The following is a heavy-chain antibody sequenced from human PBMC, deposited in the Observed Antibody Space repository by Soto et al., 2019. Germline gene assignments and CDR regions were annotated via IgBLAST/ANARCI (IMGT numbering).Heavy chain of an antibody. D-gene: IGHD5-18*01. J-gene: IGHJ6*02. CDR2: LWYDGSNK. Sequence: QVQLVESGGVVVQPGRSLRLSCAASVFTFSSYGMHWVRRAPGKGLEWVAVLWYDGSNKYYAESVKGRFTISRDNSKNTLYLQMNSLRAEDKAVYYCARSIKRSAAMVFYFYYYGMDVWGQGTTVTVSS. CDR3: ARSIKRSAAMVFYFYYYGMDV. V-gene: IGHV3-33*01. CDR1: VFTFSSYG.